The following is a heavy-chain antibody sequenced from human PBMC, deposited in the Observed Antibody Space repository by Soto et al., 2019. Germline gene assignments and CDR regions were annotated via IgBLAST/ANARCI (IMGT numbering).Heavy chain of an antibody. D-gene: IGHD1-26*01. CDR1: GFTFGNYG. CDR2: TSYDGNNK. CDR3: AKGGGSARDFDY. Sequence: GGSLRLSCTGSGFTFGNYGMHWVRQAPGKGLEWVASTSYDGNNKYYADALKGRFTISRDNSKKMVYLQMTSLGPEDTAVYYCAKGGGSARDFDYWGQGALVTVSS. J-gene: IGHJ4*02. V-gene: IGHV3-30*18.